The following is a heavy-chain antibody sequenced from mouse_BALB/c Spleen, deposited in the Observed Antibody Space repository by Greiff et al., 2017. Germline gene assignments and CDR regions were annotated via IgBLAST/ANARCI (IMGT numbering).Heavy chain of an antibody. D-gene: IGHD2-14*01. CDR2: ISSGGSYT. Sequence: EVKLVESGGGLVKPGGSLKLSCAASGFTFSSYAMSWVRQSPEKRLEWVAEISSGGSYTYYPDTVTGRFTISRDNAKNTLYLEMSSLRSEDTAMYYCARDLNKYDGAYWGQGTLVTVSA. CDR3: ARDLNKYDGAY. J-gene: IGHJ3*01. CDR1: GFTFSSYA. V-gene: IGHV5-9-4*01.